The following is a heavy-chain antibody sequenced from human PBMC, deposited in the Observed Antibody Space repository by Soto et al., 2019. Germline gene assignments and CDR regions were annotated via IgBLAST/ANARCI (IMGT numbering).Heavy chain of an antibody. CDR1: GFIFSNYV. CDR2: ISDSGGTS. Sequence: DVQLVDSGGGLVQPGGSLRLSCTASGFIFSNYVMSWFRQAPGKGLEWVSSISDSGGTSYYADSVKGQFTISRDNSKNTLYLQMNSLRAEYTAIYYCAKRPRALLTFDYWGQGTLVTVSS. J-gene: IGHJ4*02. CDR3: AKRPRALLTFDY. D-gene: IGHD1-26*01. V-gene: IGHV3-23*04.